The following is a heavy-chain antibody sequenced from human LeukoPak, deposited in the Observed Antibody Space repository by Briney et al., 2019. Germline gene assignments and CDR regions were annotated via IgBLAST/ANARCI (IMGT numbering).Heavy chain of an antibody. Sequence: GGSLRLSCAASGFTFSNAWMSWVRQAPGKGLEWVGRIKSKTDGGTTDYAAPVKGRFTISRDDSKNTLYLQMNSLKTEDTAVYYCTTLQWYCSSTSCLYFNYWGQGTLVTVSS. CDR2: IKSKTDGGTT. D-gene: IGHD2-2*01. CDR1: GFTFSNAW. CDR3: TTLQWYCSSTSCLYFNY. V-gene: IGHV3-15*01. J-gene: IGHJ4*02.